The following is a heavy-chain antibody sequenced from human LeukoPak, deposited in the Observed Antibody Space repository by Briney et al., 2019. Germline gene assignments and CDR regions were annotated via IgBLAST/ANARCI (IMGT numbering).Heavy chain of an antibody. V-gene: IGHV4-61*02. Sequence: ASETLSLTCTVSGGSISSGSYYWSWIRQPAGKGLEWIGRIYTSGSTNYNPSLKSRVTISVDTSKNQFSLKLSSVTAADTAVYYCAKDRSEGRQSGYELDYWGQGTLVTVSS. CDR1: GGSISSGSYY. CDR3: AKDRSEGRQSGYELDY. CDR2: IYTSGST. J-gene: IGHJ4*02. D-gene: IGHD3-3*01.